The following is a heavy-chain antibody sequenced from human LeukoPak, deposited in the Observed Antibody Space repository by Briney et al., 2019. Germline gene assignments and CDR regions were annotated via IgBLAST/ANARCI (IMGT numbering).Heavy chain of an antibody. CDR1: GYTFTSYY. D-gene: IGHD3-9*01. V-gene: IGHV1-46*01. CDR3: AREGGVRYFDWLPTNFDY. CDR2: INPSGGST. J-gene: IGHJ4*02. Sequence: ASVKVSCTASGYTFTSYYMHWVRQAPGQGLEWMGIINPSGGSTSYAQKFQGRVTMTRDTSTSTVYMELSSLRSEDTAVYYCAREGGVRYFDWLPTNFDYWGQGTLVTVSS.